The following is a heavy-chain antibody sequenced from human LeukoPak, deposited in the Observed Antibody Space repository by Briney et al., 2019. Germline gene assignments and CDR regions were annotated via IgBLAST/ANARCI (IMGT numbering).Heavy chain of an antibody. D-gene: IGHD3-3*01. V-gene: IGHV1-2*02. Sequence: ASVKVSCKASGYTFTGYYMHWVRQAPGQGLEWMGWINPNSGGTNYAQKLQGRVTMTTDTSTSTAYMELRSLRSDDTAVYYCARDRRVLRFLEWLGYWGQGTLVTVSS. CDR2: INPNSGGT. CDR3: ARDRRVLRFLEWLGY. CDR1: GYTFTGYY. J-gene: IGHJ4*02.